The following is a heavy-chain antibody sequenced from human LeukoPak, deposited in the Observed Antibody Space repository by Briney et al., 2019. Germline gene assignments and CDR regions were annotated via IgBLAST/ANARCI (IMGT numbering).Heavy chain of an antibody. CDR3: ARGKDHDFWNPFDH. Sequence: PSETLSLTCTVSGGSISSYYWSWIRQPPGKGLEWIGYIYYSGSTNYNPSLKSRVTISVDTSKNQFSLKLSSVTAADTAVYYCARGKDHDFWNPFDHWGQGTLVTVSS. CDR1: GGSISSYY. V-gene: IGHV4-59*01. CDR2: IYYSGST. D-gene: IGHD3-3*01. J-gene: IGHJ4*02.